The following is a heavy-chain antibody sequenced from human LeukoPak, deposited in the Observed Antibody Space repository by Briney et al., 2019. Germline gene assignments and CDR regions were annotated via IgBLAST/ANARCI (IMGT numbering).Heavy chain of an antibody. V-gene: IGHV3-23*01. CDR2: ISGSGDNT. D-gene: IGHD3-22*01. Sequence: GGSLRLSCAASGFTFSSYAMSWVRQAPGKGLEWVSGISGSGDNTYHADSVKGRFTISRDNSKNTLYVQVNSLGTEDTATYYCAKGSYYDSSGSFYFDYWGQGTLVTVSS. CDR1: GFTFSSYA. J-gene: IGHJ4*02. CDR3: AKGSYYDSSGSFYFDY.